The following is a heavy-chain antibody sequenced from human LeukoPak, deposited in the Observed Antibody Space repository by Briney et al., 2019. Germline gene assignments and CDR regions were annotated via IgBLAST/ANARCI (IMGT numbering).Heavy chain of an antibody. CDR1: GFTFSSYS. CDR3: ARAAGNFGSPDY. Sequence: PGGSLRLSCAASGFTFSSYSMNWVRQAPGKGLEWASSISSGSSYIYYADSVKGRFTISRDNAKNSLYLQMNSLRAEDTAVYYCARAAGNFGSPDYWGQGTLVTVSS. D-gene: IGHD6-13*01. V-gene: IGHV3-21*01. J-gene: IGHJ4*02. CDR2: ISSGSSYI.